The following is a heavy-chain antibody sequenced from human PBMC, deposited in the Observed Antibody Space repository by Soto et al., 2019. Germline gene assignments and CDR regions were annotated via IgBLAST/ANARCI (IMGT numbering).Heavy chain of an antibody. J-gene: IGHJ4*02. CDR3: ARPRYGGTRYYFDY. V-gene: IGHV1-69*12. CDR1: GGTFSSYA. Sequence: QVQLVQSGAEVKKPGSSVKVSCKASGGTFSSYAISWVRQAPGQGLEWMGGIIPIIGTANYAQKFQGRVTITADESTSTAYMELSSLRSEDTAVYYCARPRYGGTRYYFDYWGQGTLVTVSS. D-gene: IGHD4-17*01. CDR2: IIPIIGTA.